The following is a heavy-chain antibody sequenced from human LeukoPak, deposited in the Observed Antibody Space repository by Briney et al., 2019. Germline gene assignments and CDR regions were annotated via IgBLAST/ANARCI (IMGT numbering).Heavy chain of an antibody. D-gene: IGHD7-27*01. Sequence: PGGSLRLSCATSGFTFSDHAMNWIRQAPGKGLETVSYIYNGGDNIYYADSVKGRFTISRDNAESSLYLQMNSLRAEDAAVYYCASGRWGLDYWGRGTLVTVSS. J-gene: IGHJ4*02. V-gene: IGHV3-11*04. CDR3: ASGRWGLDY. CDR1: GFTFSDHA. CDR2: IYNGGDNI.